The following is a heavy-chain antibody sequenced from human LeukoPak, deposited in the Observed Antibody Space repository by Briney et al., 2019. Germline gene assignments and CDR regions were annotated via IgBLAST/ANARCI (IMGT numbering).Heavy chain of an antibody. J-gene: IGHJ4*02. CDR2: ITNDGSST. V-gene: IGHV3-74*01. CDR3: ARENREGSGELDY. CDR1: GLTFSSHW. D-gene: IGHD6-19*01. Sequence: GGSLRLSCAASGLTFSSHWMHWVRQAPGKGLVWVSRITNDGSSTTYADSVKGRFTISRDNSKNTLYLQMNSLRAEDTAVYYCARENREGSGELDYWGQGTLVTVSS.